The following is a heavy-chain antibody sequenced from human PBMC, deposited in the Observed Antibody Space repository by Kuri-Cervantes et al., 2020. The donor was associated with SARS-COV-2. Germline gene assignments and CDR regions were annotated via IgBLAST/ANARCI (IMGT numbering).Heavy chain of an antibody. CDR3: AKDPFYDFWSGRYYDY. V-gene: IGHV1-2*02. D-gene: IGHD3-3*01. CDR1: GYTFTGYY. CDR2: INPNTGGT. Sequence: ASVKVSCKASGYTFTGYYMHWVRQAPGQGLEWMGWINPNTGGTNYAQKFQGRVTMTRDTSISTAYMDLNSLRAEDTAVYYCAKDPFYDFWSGRYYDYWGQGTLVTVSS. J-gene: IGHJ4*02.